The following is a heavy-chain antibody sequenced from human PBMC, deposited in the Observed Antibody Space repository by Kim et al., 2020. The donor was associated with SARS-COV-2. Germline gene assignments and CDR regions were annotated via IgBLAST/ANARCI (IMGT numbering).Heavy chain of an antibody. D-gene: IGHD2-15*01. V-gene: IGHV5-51*01. Sequence: PGDSDTRYSPSFQGQVTISADNSISTAYLQWSSLKASDTAMYYCARIGDYWGQGTLVTVSS. J-gene: IGHJ4*02. CDR2: PGDSDT. CDR3: ARIGDY.